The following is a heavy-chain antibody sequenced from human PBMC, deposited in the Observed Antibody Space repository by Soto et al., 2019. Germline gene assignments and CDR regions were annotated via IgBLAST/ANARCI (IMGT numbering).Heavy chain of an antibody. CDR1: GYSFTSYW. V-gene: IGHV5-51*01. CDR2: IYPGDSDT. CDR3: ARWEGDMVRGASVGKYYYYYMDV. D-gene: IGHD3-10*01. Sequence: GESLKISCKGSGYSFTSYWIGWVRQMPGKGLEWMGIIYPGDSDTRYSPSFQGQVTISADKSISTAYLQWSSLKASDTAMYYCARWEGDMVRGASVGKYYYYYMDVWGKGTTVTVSS. J-gene: IGHJ6*03.